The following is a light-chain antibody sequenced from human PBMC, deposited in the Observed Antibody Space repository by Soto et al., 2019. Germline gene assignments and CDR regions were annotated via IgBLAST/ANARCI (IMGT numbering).Light chain of an antibody. J-gene: IGLJ2*01. CDR1: SSDVGGTYNY. V-gene: IGLV2-8*01. CDR2: EVS. CDR3: SSYAGSNNLL. Sequence: QSALTQPPSASGSPGQSVTISRTGTSSDVGGTYNYVSWYQQHPGKAPKLMIYEVSKRPSGVPDRFSGSKSGNTASLTVSGLQAEDEADYYCSSYAGSNNLLFGGGTKLTVL.